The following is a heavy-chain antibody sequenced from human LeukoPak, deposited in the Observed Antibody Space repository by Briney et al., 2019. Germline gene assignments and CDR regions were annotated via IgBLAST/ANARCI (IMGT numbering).Heavy chain of an antibody. Sequence: GGSLRLSCAASGFTFSSYEMNWVRQAPGKGLEWVSYISSSGSTIYYADSVKGRFTISRDNAKNSLYLQMNSLRAEDTAVYYCARDSLWDSSGYYPPCGDYWGQGTLVTVSS. J-gene: IGHJ4*02. D-gene: IGHD3-22*01. CDR2: ISSSGSTI. CDR3: ARDSLWDSSGYYPPCGDY. CDR1: GFTFSSYE. V-gene: IGHV3-48*03.